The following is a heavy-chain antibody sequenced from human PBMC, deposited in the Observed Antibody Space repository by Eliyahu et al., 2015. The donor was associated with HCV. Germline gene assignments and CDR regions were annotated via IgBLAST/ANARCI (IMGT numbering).Heavy chain of an antibody. CDR3: ARRHYEVYGMDV. CDR1: GFTFSSYS. J-gene: IGHJ6*02. D-gene: IGHD3-22*01. Sequence: EVQLVESGGGLVKPGGSLXLSCAASGFTFSSYSMNXVRQAPGKGLXWVSSIGSSSSYIYYADSVKGRFTISRDNAKNSLYLQMNSLRAEDTAVYYCARRHYEVYGMDVWGQGTTVTVSS. CDR2: IGSSSSYI. V-gene: IGHV3-21*01.